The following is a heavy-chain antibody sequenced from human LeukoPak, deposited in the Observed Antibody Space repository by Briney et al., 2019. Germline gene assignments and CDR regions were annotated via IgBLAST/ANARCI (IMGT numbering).Heavy chain of an antibody. D-gene: IGHD6-19*01. V-gene: IGHV3-15*07. CDR1: GFTFNNAW. CDR2: IKSKADSGAA. Sequence: GGSLRLSCAASGFTFNNAWMNWVRKAPGKGLEWVGRIKSKADSGAADYSAPVKGRFTISRDDSRNTLFLQMDSLKTEDTAVYYCTRDRRDSSGWYGGFDYWGQGTLVTVSS. CDR3: TRDRRDSSGWYGGFDY. J-gene: IGHJ4*02.